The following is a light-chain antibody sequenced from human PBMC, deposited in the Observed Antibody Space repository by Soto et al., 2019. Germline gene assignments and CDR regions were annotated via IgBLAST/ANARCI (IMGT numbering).Light chain of an antibody. J-gene: IGKJ1*01. CDR3: QQYYSTPRT. CDR2: WAS. CDR1: QTVFDSSNNKDY. Sequence: DIVMTQSPDSLAVSLGERATINCKSSQTVFDSSNNKDYLTWYQQKPGQPPKLLIYWASTREFGVPDRFSGSGSGTDFTLTISSLQAEDVAVYYCQQYYSTPRTFGHGTKVEIK. V-gene: IGKV4-1*01.